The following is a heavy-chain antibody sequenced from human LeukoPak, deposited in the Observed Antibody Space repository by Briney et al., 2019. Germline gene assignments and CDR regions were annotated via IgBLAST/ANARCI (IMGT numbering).Heavy chain of an antibody. Sequence: GGSLRLSCVASGFTLSSYMMSWVRQAPGKGLEWVSDISCSAGGTFYSDSVRGRFTISRDSPKNTLYLQMNSLRVEDTAVYYCTKDPLDYWGQGTLVTVSS. J-gene: IGHJ4*02. V-gene: IGHV3-23*01. CDR2: ISCSAGGT. CDR1: GFTLSSYM. CDR3: TKDPLDY.